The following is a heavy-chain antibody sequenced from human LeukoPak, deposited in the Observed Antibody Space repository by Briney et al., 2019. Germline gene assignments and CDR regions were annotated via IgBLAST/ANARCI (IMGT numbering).Heavy chain of an antibody. J-gene: IGHJ5*02. Sequence: SETLSLTCSVSGGSISNHYWSWIRQPPGKGLEWIAHIYSSGTTTYNPSLKSRVTMSVDTSKNQFSLRLSSVTAADTAVYYCARSYSSSWYTGFDPWGQGTLVTVSS. CDR3: ARSYSSSWYTGFDP. D-gene: IGHD6-13*01. V-gene: IGHV4-59*11. CDR2: IYSSGTT. CDR1: GGSISNHY.